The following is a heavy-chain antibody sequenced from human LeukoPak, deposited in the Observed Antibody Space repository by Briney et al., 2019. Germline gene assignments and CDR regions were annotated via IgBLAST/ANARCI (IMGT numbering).Heavy chain of an antibody. J-gene: IGHJ4*02. D-gene: IGHD6-19*01. CDR1: GYTFTSYG. Sequence: RASVKVSCKASGYTFTSYGISWVRQAPGQGLERMGWISAYNGNTNYAQKLQGRVTMTTDTSTSTAYMELRSLRSDDTAVYYCARDRSSGWYTGYYFDYWGQGTLVTVSS. CDR3: ARDRSSGWYTGYYFDY. V-gene: IGHV1-18*01. CDR2: ISAYNGNT.